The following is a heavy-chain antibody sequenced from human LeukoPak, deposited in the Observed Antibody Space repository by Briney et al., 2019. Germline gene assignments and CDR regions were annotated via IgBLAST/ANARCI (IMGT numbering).Heavy chain of an antibody. D-gene: IGHD3-3*01. CDR3: ARDDDLWGDRAFDI. CDR1: GFTVSSNY. V-gene: IGHV3-53*01. Sequence: GGSLRLSCAASGFTVSSNYMSWVRQAPGKGLEWVSVIYSSGSTYYADSVKGRFTISRDNSKNTLYLQMNSLRAEDTAVYYCARDDDLWGDRAFDIWGQGTMVTVSS. J-gene: IGHJ3*02. CDR2: IYSSGST.